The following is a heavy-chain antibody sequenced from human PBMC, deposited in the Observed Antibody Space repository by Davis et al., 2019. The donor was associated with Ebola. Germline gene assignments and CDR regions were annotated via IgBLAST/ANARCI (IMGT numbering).Heavy chain of an antibody. Sequence: GESLKISCAASGFTFSSYSMNWVRQAPGKGLEWVSSISSSSSYIYYADSVKGRFTISRDNAKNSLYLQMNSLRAEDTAVYYCARVMYSSSSESVDYWGQGTLVTVSS. CDR1: GFTFSSYS. V-gene: IGHV3-21*01. CDR2: ISSSSSYI. J-gene: IGHJ4*02. D-gene: IGHD6-6*01. CDR3: ARVMYSSSSESVDY.